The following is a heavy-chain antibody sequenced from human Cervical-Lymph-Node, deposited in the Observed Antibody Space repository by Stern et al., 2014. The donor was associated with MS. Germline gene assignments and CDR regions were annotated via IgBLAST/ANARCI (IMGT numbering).Heavy chain of an antibody. CDR2: TSGIYK. J-gene: IGHJ4*02. V-gene: IGHV3-21*01. CDR3: TRAAGITASGSHFDY. CDR1: GFTVSSYS. D-gene: IGHD6-19*01. Sequence: EVQLVESGGGLVKPGGSLRLSCAASGFTVSSYSMSTSGIYKYYADSVKGRFTISRDTAKNSLYLQMSSLRAEDTAVYYCTRAAGITASGSHFDYWGQGILVTVSS.